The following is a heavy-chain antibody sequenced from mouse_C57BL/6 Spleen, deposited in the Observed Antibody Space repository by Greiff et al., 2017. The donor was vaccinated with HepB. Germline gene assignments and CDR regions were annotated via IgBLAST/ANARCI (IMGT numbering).Heavy chain of an antibody. D-gene: IGHD2-4*01. J-gene: IGHJ1*03. Sequence: QQSCKASGYTFTSYWMHWVKQRPIQGLEWIGNIDPSDSETHYNQKFKDKATLTVDKSSSTAYMQLSSLTSEDSAVYYCAREADYPGYFDVWGTGTTVTVSS. CDR2: IDPSDSET. CDR1: GYTFTSYW. CDR3: AREADYPGYFDV. V-gene: IGHV1-52*01.